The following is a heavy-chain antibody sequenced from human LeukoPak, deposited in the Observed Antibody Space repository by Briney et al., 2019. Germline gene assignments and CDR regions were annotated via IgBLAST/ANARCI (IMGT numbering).Heavy chain of an antibody. D-gene: IGHD6-19*01. V-gene: IGHV3-53*01. J-gene: IGHJ6*03. Sequence: PGGSLRLSCAASGFTVSSNYMSWVRQAPGKGLEWVSVIYGGGSTYYADSVKGRFTISRDNSKNTLYLQMNSLRAEDTAVYYCARVRAVDYYMDVWGKGTTVTISS. CDR2: IYGGGST. CDR1: GFTVSSNY. CDR3: ARVRAVDYYMDV.